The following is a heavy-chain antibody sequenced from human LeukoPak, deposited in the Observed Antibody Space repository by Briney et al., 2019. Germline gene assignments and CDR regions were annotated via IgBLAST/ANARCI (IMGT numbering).Heavy chain of an antibody. J-gene: IGHJ4*02. CDR1: RYTFTGYY. CDR2: INPNSGGT. Sequence: ASVKVSCKASRYTFTGYYMQWVRQAPGQGLEWMGGINPNSGGTNYAQKFQGRVTMTRDTSIRTAYMELSRLRSDDTAVYYCARDPHGAGEYDYWGQGTLVTVSS. CDR3: ARDPHGAGEYDY. V-gene: IGHV1-2*02. D-gene: IGHD3-10*01.